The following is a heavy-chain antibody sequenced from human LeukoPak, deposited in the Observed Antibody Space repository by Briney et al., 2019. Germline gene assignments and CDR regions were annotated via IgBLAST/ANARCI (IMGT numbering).Heavy chain of an antibody. D-gene: IGHD2-2*01. J-gene: IGHJ4*02. CDR1: GGSITNTKYY. V-gene: IGHV4-39*07. Sequence: SETLSLTCTLSGGSITNTKYYWGWIRQPPGKGLEWIGSIYHSGSTYYNPSLKSRVTISVDTSKNQFSLKLSSVTAADTAVYYCARISVVPAATRGLFDYWGQGTLVTVSS. CDR2: IYHSGST. CDR3: ARISVVPAATRGLFDY.